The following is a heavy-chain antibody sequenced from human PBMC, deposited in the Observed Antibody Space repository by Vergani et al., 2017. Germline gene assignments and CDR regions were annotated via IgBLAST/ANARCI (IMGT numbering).Heavy chain of an antibody. V-gene: IGHV3-9*01. J-gene: IGHJ3*02. CDR1: GFTFDDYA. CDR2: ISWNSGSI. CDR3: AKDRRLVRESGAFDI. Sequence: EVQLVESGGGLVQPGRSLRLSCAASGFTFDDYAMHWVRQAPGKGLEWVSGISWNSGSIGYADSVKGRFTISRDNAKNSLYLQMNSLRAEDTALYYCAKDRRLVRESGAFDIWGQGTMVTVSS. D-gene: IGHD6-6*01.